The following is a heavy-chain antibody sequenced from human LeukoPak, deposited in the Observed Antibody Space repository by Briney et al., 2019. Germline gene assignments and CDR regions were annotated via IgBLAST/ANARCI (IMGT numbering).Heavy chain of an antibody. D-gene: IGHD3-10*01. Sequence: GGSLRLSCAASGFSFSSYAMSWVRQAPGKGLEWVSASSGSGGSTYYADSVKGRFTITRDNSKNTLYLQMNSLRAEDTAVYYCAKVVITMVRGVINRGPFDYWGQGTLVTVSS. CDR2: SSGSGGST. CDR1: GFSFSSYA. CDR3: AKVVITMVRGVINRGPFDY. J-gene: IGHJ4*02. V-gene: IGHV3-23*01.